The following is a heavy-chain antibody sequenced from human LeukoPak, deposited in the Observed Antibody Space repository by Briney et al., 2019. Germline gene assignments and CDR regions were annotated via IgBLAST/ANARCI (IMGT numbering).Heavy chain of an antibody. V-gene: IGHV4-59*08. CDR1: GGSVSTYY. CDR3: ARQQQPVRVDY. CDR2: IYYSGST. D-gene: IGHD6-13*01. J-gene: IGHJ4*02. Sequence: SETLSLTCTVSGGSVSTYYWSWIRQPPGKGLEWIGYIYYSGSTNYNPSLKSRVTISIDTSKNQFSLKLSSVTAADTAVYYCARQQQPVRVDYWGQGMLVTVSS.